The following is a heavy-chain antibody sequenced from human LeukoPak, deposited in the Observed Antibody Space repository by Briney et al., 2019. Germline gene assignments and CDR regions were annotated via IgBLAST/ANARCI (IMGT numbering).Heavy chain of an antibody. D-gene: IGHD6-13*01. J-gene: IGHJ4*02. CDR2: IWYDGSNK. V-gene: IGHV3-33*01. Sequence: PGGSLRLSCAASGFTFSSYGMHWVRQAPGKGLEWVAVIWYDGSNKYYADSVKGRFTISRDNSKNTLYLQMNSLRAEDTAVYYCARNGYSSSWYRNWGQGTLVTVS. CDR1: GFTFSSYG. CDR3: ARNGYSSSWYRN.